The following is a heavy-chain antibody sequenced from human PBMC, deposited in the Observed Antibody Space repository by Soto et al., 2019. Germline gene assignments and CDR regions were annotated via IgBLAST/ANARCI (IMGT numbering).Heavy chain of an antibody. CDR3: ARGSSPPTGAFDP. D-gene: IGHD1-26*01. J-gene: IGHJ5*02. CDR1: GGSISSGDYY. V-gene: IGHV4-30-4*01. CDR2: IYYSGST. Sequence: SATLSLTCTVSGGSISSGDYYWSWIRQPPGKGLEWIGYIYYSGSTYYNPSLKSRVTISVDTSKNQFSLKLSSVTTADTAVYYWARGSSPPTGAFDPWGQGTLVTVSS.